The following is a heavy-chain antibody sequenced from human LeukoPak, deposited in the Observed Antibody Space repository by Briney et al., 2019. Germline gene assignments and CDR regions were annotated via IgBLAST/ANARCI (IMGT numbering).Heavy chain of an antibody. CDR1: GGSISSYY. Sequence: SETLSLTCTVSGGSISSYYWSWIRQPPGKGLEWIGYIYYSGSTNYNPSLKSRVTISVDTSKNQFSLKLSSVTAADTAVYYCARGQLVSRAMDYWGQGALGTVSS. D-gene: IGHD6-6*01. CDR2: IYYSGST. CDR3: ARGQLVSRAMDY. V-gene: IGHV4-59*01. J-gene: IGHJ4*02.